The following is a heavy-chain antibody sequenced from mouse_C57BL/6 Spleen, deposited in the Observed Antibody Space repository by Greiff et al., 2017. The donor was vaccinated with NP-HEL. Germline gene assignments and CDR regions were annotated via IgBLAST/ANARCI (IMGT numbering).Heavy chain of an antibody. CDR2: ISGGGGNT. CDR3: ARGYYGHWYFDV. D-gene: IGHD1-1*01. CDR1: GFTFSSYP. Sequence: EVQLVESGGGLVKPGGSLKLSCAASGFTFSSYPMSWVRQTPEKRLEWVATISGGGGNTYYPDSVKGRFTISRDNAKNTLYLQMSSLRSEDTALYYCARGYYGHWYFDVWGTGTTVTVSS. V-gene: IGHV5-9*01. J-gene: IGHJ1*03.